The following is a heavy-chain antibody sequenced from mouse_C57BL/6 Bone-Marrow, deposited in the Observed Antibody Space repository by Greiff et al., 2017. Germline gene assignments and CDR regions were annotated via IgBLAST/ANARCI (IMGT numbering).Heavy chain of an antibody. V-gene: IGHV6-3*01. J-gene: IGHJ4*01. Sequence: EVKVEESGGGLVQPGGSMKLSCVASGFTFSNYWMNWVRQSPEKGLEWVAQIRLKSDNYATHYAESVKGRFTISRDDSKSSVYLQMNNLRAEDTGIYYCTAVYYYGSSLHRYWGQGTSVTVSS. D-gene: IGHD1-1*01. CDR2: IRLKSDNYAT. CDR3: TAVYYYGSSLHRY. CDR1: GFTFSNYW.